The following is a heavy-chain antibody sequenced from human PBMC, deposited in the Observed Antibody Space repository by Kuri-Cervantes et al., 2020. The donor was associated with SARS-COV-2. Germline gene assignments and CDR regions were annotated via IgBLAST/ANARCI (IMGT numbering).Heavy chain of an antibody. CDR2: IYPGDSDH. V-gene: IGHV5-51*01. J-gene: IGHJ4*02. CDR3: ARRGYEGYCSSTTCYPNFDS. CDR1: GYSFTDYW. D-gene: IGHD2-2*01. Sequence: GGSLRLSCKASGYSFTDYWIGWWRQVPGQGLEWMGIIYPGDSDHRYSPSFHGQVTISADKSISTAYLQWTSLKASDTGIYFCARRGYEGYCSSTTCYPNFDSWGQGTLVTVSS.